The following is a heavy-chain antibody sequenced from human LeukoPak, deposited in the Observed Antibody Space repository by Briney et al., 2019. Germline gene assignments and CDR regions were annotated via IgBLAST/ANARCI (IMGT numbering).Heavy chain of an antibody. D-gene: IGHD3-16*01. J-gene: IGHJ5*02. CDR1: GFTFSNYA. CDR3: ARGGSRGPLLPCNWFDP. Sequence: GGSLRLSCAASGFTFSNYAMHWVRQTPGKGLEWVAIIWDDGSLKYYADSVKGRFTISRDNSKNALYMEMNSLRVEDTAVYYCARGGSRGPLLPCNWFDPWGQGILVTVSS. V-gene: IGHV3-33*01. CDR2: IWDDGSLK.